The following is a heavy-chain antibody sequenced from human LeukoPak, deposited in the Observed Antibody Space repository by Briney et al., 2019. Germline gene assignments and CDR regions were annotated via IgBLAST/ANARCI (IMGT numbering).Heavy chain of an antibody. CDR1: GFTFSSYA. CDR3: AKRSGCIDLSDPCYYYVIDV. CDR2: ISGSGGST. J-gene: IGHJ6*02. V-gene: IGHV3-23*01. D-gene: IGHD3-10*01. Sequence: GGSLRLSCAASGFTFSSYAMSWVRQAPGKGLEWVSAISGSGGSTYYADSVKGRFTISRDTSKNTLYLQMNSLRAEDTAVYYCAKRSGCIDLSDPCYYYVIDVWGQGTTVTVSS.